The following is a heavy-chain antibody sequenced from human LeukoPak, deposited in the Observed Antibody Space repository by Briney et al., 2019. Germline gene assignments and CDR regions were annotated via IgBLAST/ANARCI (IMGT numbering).Heavy chain of an antibody. CDR1: GFTFSSYE. J-gene: IGHJ6*04. CDR3: AELGITMIGGV. Sequence: GGPLRLSCAASGFTFSSYEMNWVRQAPGKGLEWVSYISSSGSTIYYADSVKGRFTISRDNAKNSLYLQMNSLRAEDTAVYYCAELGITMIGGVRGKGTTVTISS. CDR2: ISSSGSTI. D-gene: IGHD3-10*02. V-gene: IGHV3-48*03.